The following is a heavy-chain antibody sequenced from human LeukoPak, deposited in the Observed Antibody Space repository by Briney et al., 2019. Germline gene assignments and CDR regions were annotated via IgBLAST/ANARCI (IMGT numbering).Heavy chain of an antibody. J-gene: IGHJ6*03. D-gene: IGHD5-18*01. V-gene: IGHV4-34*01. CDR3: AREVDGYSYGYRSYDYYYMDV. Sequence: SETLSLTCAVYGGSFSGYYWSWIRQPPGKGLEWIGEINHSGSTNYNSSLKSRVTISVDTSKNQFSLKLSSVTAADTAVYYCAREVDGYSYGYRSYDYYYMDVWGKGTTVTVSS. CDR2: INHSGST. CDR1: GGSFSGYY.